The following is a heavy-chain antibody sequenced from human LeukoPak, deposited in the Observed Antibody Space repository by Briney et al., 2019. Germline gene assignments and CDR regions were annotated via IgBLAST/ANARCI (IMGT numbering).Heavy chain of an antibody. CDR2: ISYDGSNK. CDR1: GFTFSSYA. J-gene: IGHJ3*02. CDR3: ARDRVRKYYYDSSGYFDAFDI. V-gene: IGHV3-30-3*01. D-gene: IGHD3-22*01. Sequence: GGSLRLSCAASGFTFSSYAMHWVRQAPGKGLEWVAVISYDGSNKYCADSVKGRFTISRDNSKNTLYLQMNSLRAEDTAVYYCARDRVRKYYYDSSGYFDAFDIWGQGTMVTVSS.